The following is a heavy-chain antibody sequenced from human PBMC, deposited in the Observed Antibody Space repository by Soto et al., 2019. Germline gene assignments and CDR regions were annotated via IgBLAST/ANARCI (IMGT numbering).Heavy chain of an antibody. CDR3: AKDLWSSTTHYCMDV. CDR2: ITGSGGST. V-gene: IGHV3-23*01. Sequence: EVQLLESGGGLVQPGGSLRLSCAASGFTFSSYAMSWVRQAPGKGLEWVSAITGSGGSTYYADSVKGRFTISRDNSKNTLYLQMNSLRVEDTAVYYCAKDLWSSTTHYCMDVWGQGTTVTVSS. CDR1: GFTFSSYA. J-gene: IGHJ6*02. D-gene: IGHD6-13*01.